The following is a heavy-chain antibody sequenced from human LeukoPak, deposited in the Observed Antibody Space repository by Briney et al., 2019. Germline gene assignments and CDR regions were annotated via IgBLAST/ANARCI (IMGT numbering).Heavy chain of an antibody. CDR1: GYTFTGYY. V-gene: IGHV1-2*02. Sequence: ASVKVSCKASGYTFTGYYMHWVRQAPGQGLEWMGWINPNSGGTNYAQKFQGRVTMTRDTSISTAYMELRSLRSDDTAVYYCARDGSGPTGVYYYYGMDVWGQGTAVTVSS. J-gene: IGHJ6*02. CDR2: INPNSGGT. D-gene: IGHD7-27*01. CDR3: ARDGSGPTGVYYYYGMDV.